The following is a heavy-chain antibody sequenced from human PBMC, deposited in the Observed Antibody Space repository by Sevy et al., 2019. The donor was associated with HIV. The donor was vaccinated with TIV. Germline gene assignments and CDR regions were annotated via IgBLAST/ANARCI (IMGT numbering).Heavy chain of an antibody. D-gene: IGHD3-22*01. J-gene: IGHJ4*02. CDR1: GYSFTSHW. V-gene: IGHV5-51*01. Sequence: GESLKISCKGSGYSFTSHWLGWVRHMPGKGLEWMGIIYPDDSDTKYSPSFQGQVTFSADKSISNAYQQWSSLKASDTAMYYCATSRSGYFDSSGYYIYWGQGTLVTVSS. CDR3: ATSRSGYFDSSGYYIY. CDR2: IYPDDSDT.